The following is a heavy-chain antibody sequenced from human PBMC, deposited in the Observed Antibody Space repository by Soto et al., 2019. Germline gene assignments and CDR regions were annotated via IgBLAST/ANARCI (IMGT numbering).Heavy chain of an antibody. V-gene: IGHV1-69*12. J-gene: IGHJ5*02. CDR2: IIPIFGTA. Sequence: QVQLVQSGAEVKKPGSSVKVSCKASGGTFSSYAISWVRQAPGQGLEWMGGIIPIFGTANYAQKFQGRVTITADESTSXAXXELSSLRSEDTAVYYCARDAYCSGGSCYIFNWFDPWGQGTLVTVSS. D-gene: IGHD2-15*01. CDR1: GGTFSSYA. CDR3: ARDAYCSGGSCYIFNWFDP.